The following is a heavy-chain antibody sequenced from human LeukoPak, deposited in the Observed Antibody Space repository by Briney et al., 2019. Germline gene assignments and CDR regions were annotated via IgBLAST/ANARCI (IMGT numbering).Heavy chain of an antibody. CDR2: IYYSGST. CDR1: GGSISSYY. V-gene: IGHV4-59*01. Sequence: SETLSLTCTVSGGSISSYYWSWLRQPPGKGLEWVGYIYYSGSTNYNPSLKSRVTISVDTSENQFSLKLSSVTVADTAVYYCARDGDGYTPNFDYWGQGTLVTVSS. J-gene: IGHJ4*02. CDR3: ARDGDGYTPNFDY. D-gene: IGHD5-24*01.